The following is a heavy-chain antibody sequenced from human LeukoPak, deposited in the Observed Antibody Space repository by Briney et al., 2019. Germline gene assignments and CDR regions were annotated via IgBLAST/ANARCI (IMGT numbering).Heavy chain of an antibody. CDR1: GFTFSSYA. D-gene: IGHD5-24*01. CDR3: ARELMATL. V-gene: IGHV4-34*01. Sequence: TGGSLRLSCAASGFTFSSYAMSWVRQAPGKGLEWIGEINHSGSTNYNPSLKSRVTISVDTSKNQFSLKLSSVTAADTAVYYCARELMATLWGQGTLVTVSS. CDR2: INHSGST. J-gene: IGHJ4*02.